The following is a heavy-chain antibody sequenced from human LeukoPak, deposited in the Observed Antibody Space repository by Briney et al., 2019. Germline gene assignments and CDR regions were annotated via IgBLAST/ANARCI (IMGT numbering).Heavy chain of an antibody. D-gene: IGHD3-16*01. V-gene: IGHV3-49*04. Sequence: GGSLRLSCTASEFTFGDYTMSWVRQAPGKGLEWVSVIRSKAYGGTTEYAASVKGRFTISRDDSKSIAYLQMNSLKTEDTAVYYCTPPYYDHVWAFDIWAKGQWSPSLQ. J-gene: IGHJ3*02. CDR2: IRSKAYGGTT. CDR3: TPPYYDHVWAFDI. CDR1: EFTFGDYT.